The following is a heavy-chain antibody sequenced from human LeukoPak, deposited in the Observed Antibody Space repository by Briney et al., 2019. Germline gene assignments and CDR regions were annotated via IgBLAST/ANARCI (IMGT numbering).Heavy chain of an antibody. CDR2: INHSGST. V-gene: IGHV4-34*01. CDR1: GGSFSGYY. CDR3: ARVVGYYDSSGYYPSTVNAFDL. J-gene: IGHJ3*01. Sequence: SETLSLTCAVYGGSFSGYYWSWIRQPPGKGLEWIGEINHSGSTNYNPSLKSRVTISVDTSKNQFSLKLSSVTAADTAVYYCARVVGYYDSSGYYPSTVNAFDLWGQGTMVTVSS. D-gene: IGHD3-22*01.